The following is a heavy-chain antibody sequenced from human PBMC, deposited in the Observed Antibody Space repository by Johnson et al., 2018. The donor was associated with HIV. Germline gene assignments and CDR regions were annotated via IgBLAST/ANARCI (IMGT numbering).Heavy chain of an antibody. V-gene: IGHV3-30*18. J-gene: IGHJ3*02. CDR1: GFTFSTYG. Sequence: QVQLVESGGGVVQPGGSLRLSCAASGFTFSTYGMHWVRQAPGKGLEWVAVISYEGRNKYYADSVKGRFTISRDNSKNTLFLQMNSLRPEDTAVYYCANRRGIGDGTTGSLDIWGQGTMVTVSS. CDR3: ANRRGIGDGTTGSLDI. D-gene: IGHD1-1*01. CDR2: ISYEGRNK.